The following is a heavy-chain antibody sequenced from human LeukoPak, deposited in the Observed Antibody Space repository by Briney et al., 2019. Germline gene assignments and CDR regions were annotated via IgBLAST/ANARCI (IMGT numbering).Heavy chain of an antibody. CDR1: GYTFTGYY. D-gene: IGHD3-22*01. V-gene: IGHV1-2*02. J-gene: IGHJ5*02. Sequence: GASVKVSCKASGYTFTGYYMHWVRQAPGQGLEWMGWINPNSGGTNYAQKFQGRVTMTRDTSISTAYMELSRLRSDDTAVYYCARCGNYYDSSGYMTDNWFDPWGQGTLVTVSS. CDR2: INPNSGGT. CDR3: ARCGNYYDSSGYMTDNWFDP.